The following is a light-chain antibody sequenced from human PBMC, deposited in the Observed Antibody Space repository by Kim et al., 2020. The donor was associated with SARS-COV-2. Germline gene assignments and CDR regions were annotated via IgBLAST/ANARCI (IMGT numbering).Light chain of an antibody. J-gene: IGKJ1*01. V-gene: IGKV3-11*01. CDR3: QQRNNWAT. CDR2: DAS. CDR1: QSVSSY. Sequence: PGEGATLSCRAGQSVSSYIAWYQHKPGQPPRLLIYDASKRATDIPARFSGSGFGTDFTLTISSLEPEDSAIYYCQQRNNWATFGQGTKVDIK.